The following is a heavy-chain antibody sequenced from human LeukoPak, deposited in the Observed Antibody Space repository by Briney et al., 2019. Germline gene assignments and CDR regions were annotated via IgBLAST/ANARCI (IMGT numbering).Heavy chain of an antibody. J-gene: IGHJ4*02. CDR1: GGSISSSSYY. CDR3: ARQGWSSASGYYFDY. D-gene: IGHD6-19*01. V-gene: IGHV4-39*01. Sequence: SETLSLTCGVSGGSISSSSYYWGWIRQPPGKGLEWVGTIYYSGSTYYNPSLKSRVTISVDTSKNQFSLKLSPVTAADTAVYYCARQGWSSASGYYFDYWGQGTLVTVSS. CDR2: IYYSGST.